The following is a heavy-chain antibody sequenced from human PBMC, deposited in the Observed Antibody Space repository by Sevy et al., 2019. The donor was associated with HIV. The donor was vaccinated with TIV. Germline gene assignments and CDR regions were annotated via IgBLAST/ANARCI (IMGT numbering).Heavy chain of an antibody. D-gene: IGHD2-21*02. J-gene: IGHJ4*02. Sequence: GGSLRLSCAASGLTLSSYALLWVRQAPGKGLEWVSLISYDGRNKYYSDSVKGRFAISRDESKTTLFLQMESLRTEYTAIYYFARVSFSYCTDDCYHRFDYWGRGTLVTVSS. CDR1: GLTLSSYA. CDR3: ARVSFSYCTDDCYHRFDY. CDR2: ISYDGRNK. V-gene: IGHV3-30*09.